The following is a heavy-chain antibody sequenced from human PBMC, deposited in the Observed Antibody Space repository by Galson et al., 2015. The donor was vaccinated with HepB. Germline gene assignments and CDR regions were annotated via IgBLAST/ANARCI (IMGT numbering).Heavy chain of an antibody. CDR1: GPFLRDYY. J-gene: IGHJ5*02. V-gene: IGHV3-11*01. Sequence: SLRLPCAGSGPFLRDYYLSWFRLTPGKGLEWLSSISNDANTVTYADSVRGRFTIFRDNARNSVSLQMNSLRVEDTAIYYCARAAGWFDPWGQGARVTVSS. D-gene: IGHD3-10*01. CDR3: ARAAGWFDP. CDR2: ISNDANTV.